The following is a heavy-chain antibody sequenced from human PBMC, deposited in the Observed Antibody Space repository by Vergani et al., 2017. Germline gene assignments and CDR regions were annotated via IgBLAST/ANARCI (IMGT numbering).Heavy chain of an antibody. V-gene: IGHV1-45*02. CDR2: ITPFNGNT. D-gene: IGHD2-2*01. CDR1: GYTFTYRY. J-gene: IGHJ6*02. CDR3: ARVLDCSSTSCSRYYYYGMDV. Sequence: QMQLVQSGAEVKKTGSSVKVSCKASGYTFTYRYLHWVRQAPGQALEWMGWITPFNGNTNYAQKFQDRVTITRDRSMSTAYMELSSLRSEDTAMYYCARVLDCSSTSCSRYYYYGMDVWGQXP.